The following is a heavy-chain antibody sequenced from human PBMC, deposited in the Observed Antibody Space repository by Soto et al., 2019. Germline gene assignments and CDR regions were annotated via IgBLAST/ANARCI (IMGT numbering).Heavy chain of an antibody. CDR3: ARHFSVDYFDY. Sequence: PSETLSLTCTVSGGSISSYYWSWIRQPPGKGLEWIGYIYYSGITNYNPSLKSRVTISVDTSKNQFSLKLSSVTAADTAVYYCARHFSVDYFDYWGQGALVTVSS. CDR1: GGSISSYY. V-gene: IGHV4-59*08. CDR2: IYYSGIT. J-gene: IGHJ4*02.